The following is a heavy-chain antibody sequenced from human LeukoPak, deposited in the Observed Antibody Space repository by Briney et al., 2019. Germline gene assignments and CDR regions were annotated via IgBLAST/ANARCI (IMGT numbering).Heavy chain of an antibody. CDR2: IYRDDTT. J-gene: IGHJ4*02. D-gene: IGHD5-18*01. CDR1: GFIVSTNY. Sequence: GGSLRLTCAASGFIVSTNYMSWVRQAPGQGLEWVSVIYRDDTTYYADSVKGRFTISRDNSKNTLYLQMNSLRAEDTAVYYCAREGDTAMVVFDYWGQGTLVTVSS. CDR3: AREGDTAMVVFDY. V-gene: IGHV3-53*05.